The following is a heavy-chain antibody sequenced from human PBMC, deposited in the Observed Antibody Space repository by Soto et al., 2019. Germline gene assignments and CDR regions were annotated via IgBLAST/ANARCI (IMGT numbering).Heavy chain of an antibody. J-gene: IGHJ4*02. V-gene: IGHV4-39*01. CDR1: GESISSSSYS. CDR2: IYYSGRT. D-gene: IGHD2-21*02. Sequence: PSETLSLTCIVSGESISSSSYSWGWIRQPPGKALEWIGSIYYSGRTYYNPSFKSRVTISIDTSKNQFSLKLSSVTATDTAVYYCARQRTTVVTQAYFDHWGQGALVTVSS. CDR3: ARQRTTVVTQAYFDH.